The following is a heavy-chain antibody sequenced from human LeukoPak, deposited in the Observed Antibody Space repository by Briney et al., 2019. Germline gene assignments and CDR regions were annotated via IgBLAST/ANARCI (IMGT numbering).Heavy chain of an antibody. J-gene: IGHJ5*02. D-gene: IGHD4-17*01. V-gene: IGHV3-23*01. Sequence: PGGSLRLSCAASGFNFRTYAMSWVRQAPGKGLEWVSTISGSGGSTYYADSVKGRFTISRDNSKNTLYLQMNSLRAEDTAVYYCAKDSGYGDFSNSDHWGQGTLVSVSS. CDR1: GFNFRTYA. CDR3: AKDSGYGDFSNSDH. CDR2: ISGSGGST.